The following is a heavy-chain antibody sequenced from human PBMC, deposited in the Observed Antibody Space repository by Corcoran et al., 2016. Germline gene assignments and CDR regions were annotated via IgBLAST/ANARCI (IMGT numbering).Heavy chain of an antibody. CDR3: AMRGAITAESNFDL. CDR1: GYRFTSYW. Sequence: EVQLVQSGAEVKKPGESLRISCKGSGYRFTSYWINWVRQMPGKGLEWMGRIDPSDSYTNYSPSFQGHVTISADKSVSTAYLLWSSLKASDTAIYYCAMRGAITAESNFDLWGQGALVTVS. J-gene: IGHJ4*02. V-gene: IGHV5-10-1*03. D-gene: IGHD3-10*01. CDR2: IDPSDSYT.